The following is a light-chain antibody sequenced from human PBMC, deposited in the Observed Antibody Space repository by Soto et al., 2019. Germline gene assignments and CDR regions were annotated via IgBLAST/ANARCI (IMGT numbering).Light chain of an antibody. CDR1: RSNLGAGYD. J-gene: IGLJ3*02. CDR3: QAYDYSLPASG. CDR2: GNR. Sequence: QSVLTQPPSVSGAPGQWVTLSCTGIRSNLGAGYDVHWYQQLPGAAPKLVIFGNRNRPSGVPDRFSGPKSGTSASLAITGLKAEDEADYYCQAYDYSLPASGFGGGSKLPVL. V-gene: IGLV1-40*01.